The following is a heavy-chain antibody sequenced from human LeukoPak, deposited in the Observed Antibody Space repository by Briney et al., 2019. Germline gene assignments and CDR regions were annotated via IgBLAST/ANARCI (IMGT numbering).Heavy chain of an antibody. CDR3: ARHGSGYEYFDY. J-gene: IGHJ4*02. D-gene: IGHD5-12*01. CDR1: GGSISSYY. Sequence: SETLSLTCTVSGGSISSYYWSWIRQPPGKGLEWIGYNYYSGSTNYNPSLKSRVTISVDTSKNQFSLKLSSVTAADTAVYYCARHGSGYEYFDYWGQGTLVTVSS. CDR2: NYYSGST. V-gene: IGHV4-59*08.